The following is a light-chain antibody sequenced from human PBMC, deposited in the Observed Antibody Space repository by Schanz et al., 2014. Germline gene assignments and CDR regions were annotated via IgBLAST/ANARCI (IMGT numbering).Light chain of an antibody. V-gene: IGLV2-11*01. J-gene: IGLJ1*01. Sequence: QSALTQPRSVSGSPGQSVTISCTGTSSDVGGYNSVSWFQQHPGRAPTLMIYDVSKRPSGVPDRFSGSKSGNTASLTISGLQAEDEADYYCSSYGGSAHVFGTGTKVTVL. CDR1: SSDVGGYNS. CDR3: SSYGGSAHV. CDR2: DVS.